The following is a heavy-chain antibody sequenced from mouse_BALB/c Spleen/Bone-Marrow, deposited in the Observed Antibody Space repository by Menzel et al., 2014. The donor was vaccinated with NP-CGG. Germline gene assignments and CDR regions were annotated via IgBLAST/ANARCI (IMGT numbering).Heavy chain of an antibody. J-gene: IGHJ1*01. CDR2: INPINGGT. CDR3: TRSNYGYWYFDV. D-gene: IGHD1-1*01. CDR1: GYTFTSYY. V-gene: IGHV1S81*02. Sequence: VQLQQSGAELVKPGASVKLSCKASGYTFTSYYMYWVRQRPGQGLEWIGEINPINGGTNFSKRFKSRATLTVDKSSSTAFMQLSTLTSEDSAVYYCTRSNYGYWYFDVWGAGTTVTVSS.